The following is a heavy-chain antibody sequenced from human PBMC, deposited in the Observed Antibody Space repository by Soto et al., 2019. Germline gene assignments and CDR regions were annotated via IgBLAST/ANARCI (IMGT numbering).Heavy chain of an antibody. CDR2: ISSSISYT. CDR3: ARYIYGYVDY. Sequence: GSLRLSCAASVFTFSDYYMSWIRQAPGKGLEWVSYISSSISYTNYADSVKGRFTISRDNAKNSLYLQMNSLRAEDTAVYYCARYIYGYVDYWGQGTLVTVSS. J-gene: IGHJ4*02. D-gene: IGHD5-18*01. V-gene: IGHV3-11*06. CDR1: VFTFSDYY.